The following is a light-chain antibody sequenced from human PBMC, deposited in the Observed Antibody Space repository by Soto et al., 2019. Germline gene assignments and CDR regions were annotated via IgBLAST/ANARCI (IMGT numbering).Light chain of an antibody. J-gene: IGLJ2*01. CDR1: SSDIGAYNY. Sequence: QSVLTQPPSASGSPGQSVTISCTGTSSDIGAYNYVSWYQQHPGKAPRLMIYDVSKRPPGVPDRFSGSKSGYTASLTVSGLQPEDEADYYCTSFAGSNDLGVFGGGTKVTVL. V-gene: IGLV2-8*01. CDR3: TSFAGSNDLGV. CDR2: DVS.